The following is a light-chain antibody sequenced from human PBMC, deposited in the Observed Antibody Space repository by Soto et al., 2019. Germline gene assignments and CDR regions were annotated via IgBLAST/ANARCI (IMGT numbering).Light chain of an antibody. J-gene: IGKJ4*01. CDR3: QKCYNAPLT. CDR2: ATS. CDR1: QDIGNY. Sequence: DIQMTQSLSSLSASVGDRVTITCRASQDIGNYLAWYQQKPGKVPKLLIYATSILSSGVPSRFSGSGSGTDFTLTISSLQPEDVATYYCQKCYNAPLTFGGGTKVGIK. V-gene: IGKV1-27*01.